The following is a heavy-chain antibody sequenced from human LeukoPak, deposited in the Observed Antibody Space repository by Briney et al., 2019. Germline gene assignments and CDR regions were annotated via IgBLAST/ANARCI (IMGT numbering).Heavy chain of an antibody. CDR1: GGSISSYY. CDR3: AREDIVVVPAAMDAFDI. Sequence: SETLSLTCTVSGGSISSYYWSWIRQPAGKGLEWIGRIYTSGSTNYNPSLKSRVTMSVDTSKNQFSLKLSSVNAADTAVYYCAREDIVVVPAAMDAFDIWGQGTMVTVSS. CDR2: IYTSGST. D-gene: IGHD2-2*01. V-gene: IGHV4-4*07. J-gene: IGHJ3*02.